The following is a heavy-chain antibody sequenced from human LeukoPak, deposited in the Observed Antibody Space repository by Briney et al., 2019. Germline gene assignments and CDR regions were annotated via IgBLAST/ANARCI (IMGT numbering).Heavy chain of an antibody. Sequence: SETLSLTCTVSGGSISSGDYYWSWIRQPPGKGLEWIGYIYYSGSTYYNPSLKSRVTISVDTSKNQFSLKLSSETAADTAVYYCARESYDSSGYYVSYYFDYWGQGTLVTVSS. CDR2: IYYSGST. V-gene: IGHV4-30-4*02. D-gene: IGHD3-22*01. CDR3: ARESYDSSGYYVSYYFDY. J-gene: IGHJ4*02. CDR1: GGSISSGDYY.